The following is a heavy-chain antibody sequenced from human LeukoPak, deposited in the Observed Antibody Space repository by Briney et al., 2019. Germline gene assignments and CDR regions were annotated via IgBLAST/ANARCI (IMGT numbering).Heavy chain of an antibody. CDR1: GVTFGKYW. V-gene: IGHV3-7*03. J-gene: IGHJ6*02. Sequence: PGGSLRLSCVASGVTFGKYWMSWVRQAPGKGLEWVANIKLDGSEKNYVDSVKGRFTISRDNTKNSLYLQMNSLRVEDTAVFYCARGGGLDVWGQGATVTVSS. D-gene: IGHD3-16*01. CDR3: ARGGGLDV. CDR2: IKLDGSEK.